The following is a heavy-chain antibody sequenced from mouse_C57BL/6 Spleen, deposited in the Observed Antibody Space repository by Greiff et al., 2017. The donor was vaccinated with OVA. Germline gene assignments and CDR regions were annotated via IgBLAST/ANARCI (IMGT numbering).Heavy chain of an antibody. V-gene: IGHV1-47*01. CDR3: ARHYYGSSYWYFDV. J-gene: IGHJ1*03. Sequence: VQLQESGAELVKPGASVKMSCKASGYTFTTYPIEWMKQNHGKSLEWIGNFHPYNDDTKYNEKFKGKATLTVEKSSSTVYLELSRLTSDDSAVYYCARHYYGSSYWYFDVWGTGTTVTVSS. D-gene: IGHD1-1*01. CDR2: FHPYNDDT. CDR1: GYTFTTYP.